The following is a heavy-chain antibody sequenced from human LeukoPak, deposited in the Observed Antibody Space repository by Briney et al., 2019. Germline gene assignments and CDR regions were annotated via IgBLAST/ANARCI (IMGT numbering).Heavy chain of an antibody. CDR1: GYSFTSYW. D-gene: IGHD4-23*01. CDR2: IYPGDSDT. V-gene: IGHV5-51*01. Sequence: GESLKISCKGSGYSFTSYWIGWVRQMPGKGLEWMGIIYPGDSDTRYSPSFQGQVTISADKSISTAYLQWSSLKASDTAMYYCARQNDYGGNEDAFDIWGQGTMVTVSS. J-gene: IGHJ3*02. CDR3: ARQNDYGGNEDAFDI.